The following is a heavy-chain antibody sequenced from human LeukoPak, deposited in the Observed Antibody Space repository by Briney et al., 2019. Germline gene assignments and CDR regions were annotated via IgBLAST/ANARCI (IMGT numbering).Heavy chain of an antibody. V-gene: IGHV3-64D*06. J-gene: IGHJ5*02. Sequence: PGGSLRLSCAASGFIFSNYAMHWVRQAPGKGLEYVSAVDANGRTTYYADSVKGRFTISRDDSKNTLYLHMSSLRPEDTAIYYCYCRDDLPAWGQGTLVTISS. CDR3: YCRDDLPA. CDR2: VDANGRTT. CDR1: GFIFSNYA. D-gene: IGHD5-24*01.